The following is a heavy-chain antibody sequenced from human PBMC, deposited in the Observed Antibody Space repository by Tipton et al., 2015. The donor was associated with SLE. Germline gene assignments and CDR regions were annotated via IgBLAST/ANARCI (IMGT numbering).Heavy chain of an antibody. J-gene: IGHJ4*02. V-gene: IGHV4-34*01. CDR1: GGSFSGYY. Sequence: LRLSCAVYGGSFSGYYWSWIRQPPGKGLEWIGEINHSGSTNYNPSLKSRVTISLDTSENQFSLRLTSVTAADTAVYYCARNPDYYVSGSHFDSWGQGTLVTVSS. CDR3: ARNPDYYVSGSHFDS. CDR2: INHSGST. D-gene: IGHD3-10*01.